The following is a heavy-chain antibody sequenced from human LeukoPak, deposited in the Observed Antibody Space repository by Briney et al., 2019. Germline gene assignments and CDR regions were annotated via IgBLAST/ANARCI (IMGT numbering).Heavy chain of an antibody. CDR2: IYHSGST. Sequence: SETLSLTCAVYGGSFSGYYWGWIRQPPGKGLEWIGSIYHSGSTYYNPSLKSRVTISVDTSKNQFSLKLSSVTAADTAVYYCARGTAAAVWFDPWGQGTLVTVSS. CDR1: GGSFSGYY. J-gene: IGHJ5*02. D-gene: IGHD6-13*01. CDR3: ARGTAAAVWFDP. V-gene: IGHV4-38-2*01.